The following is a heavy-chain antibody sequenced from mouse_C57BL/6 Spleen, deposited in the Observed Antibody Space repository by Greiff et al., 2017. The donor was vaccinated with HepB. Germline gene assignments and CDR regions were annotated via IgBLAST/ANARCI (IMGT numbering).Heavy chain of an antibody. CDR1: GSAFSSSW. D-gene: IGHD1-1*01. V-gene: IGHV1-82*01. Sequence: VQLQQSGPELVKPGASVKISCKASGSAFSSSWMNWVKQRPGKGLEWIGRIYPGDGDTNYNGKFKGKATLTADKSSSTAYMQLSSLTSEDSAVYVCARDYGSTLWCADWGQGTLVTVSA. CDR2: IYPGDGDT. J-gene: IGHJ3*01. CDR3: ARDYGSTLWCAD.